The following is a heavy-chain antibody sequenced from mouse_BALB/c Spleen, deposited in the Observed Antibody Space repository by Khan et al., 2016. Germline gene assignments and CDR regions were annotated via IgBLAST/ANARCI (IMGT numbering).Heavy chain of an antibody. Sequence: QVQLKQSGPGLVAPSQSLSITCTVSGFSLTNSGVHWVRQPPRKGLDWLVVIWAGGSTDYNSALMSRLSITRDTTQNQVFLKMNSLQTDDTAMYYCARDDQDFDAWFASWGQGTLVTVSA. CDR1: GFSLTNSG. CDR2: IWAGGST. J-gene: IGHJ3*01. V-gene: IGHV2-9*02. CDR3: ARDDQDFDAWFAS.